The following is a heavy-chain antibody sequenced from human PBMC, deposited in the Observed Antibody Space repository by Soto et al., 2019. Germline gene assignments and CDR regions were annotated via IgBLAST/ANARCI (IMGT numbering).Heavy chain of an antibody. Sequence: VGSLRLSCAASGFTFSSYAMHWVRQAPGKGLEWVAVISYDGSNKYYADSVKGRFTISRDNSKNTLYLQMNSLRAEDTAVYYCARDLSHYDSSGYYWGQGTLVTVSS. CDR3: ARDLSHYDSSGYY. CDR1: GFTFSSYA. D-gene: IGHD3-22*01. V-gene: IGHV3-30-3*01. CDR2: ISYDGSNK. J-gene: IGHJ4*02.